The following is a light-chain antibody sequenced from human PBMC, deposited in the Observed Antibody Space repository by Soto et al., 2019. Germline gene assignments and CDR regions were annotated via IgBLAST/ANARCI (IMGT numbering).Light chain of an antibody. CDR1: QSISSW. J-gene: IGKJ1*01. V-gene: IGKV1-5*03. CDR2: KAS. CDR3: QQYNSYSTWT. Sequence: DIQMTQSPSTLSASVGDRVTITCRASQSISSWLAWYQQKPGKAPKILIYKASSLESGVPSRFSGSGSGTEFTLTISSPQPDDFATYYCQQYNSYSTWTFGQGTKVDIK.